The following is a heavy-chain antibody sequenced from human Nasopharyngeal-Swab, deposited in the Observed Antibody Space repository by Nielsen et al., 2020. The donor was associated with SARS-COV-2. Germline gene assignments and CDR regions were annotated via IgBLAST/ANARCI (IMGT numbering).Heavy chain of an antibody. CDR3: VRNEI. Sequence: AGSLTLSCGVSGFTFSDHWMSWVRQSPPNGLEWVANIKQDGTLISYVDSVKWRFIISRDNAKNPLYLQMNSLRVEDTAVDYCVRNEIWGQGTLVTVS. CDR2: IKQDGTLI. J-gene: IGHJ4*02. V-gene: IGHV3-7*03. CDR1: GFTFSDHW.